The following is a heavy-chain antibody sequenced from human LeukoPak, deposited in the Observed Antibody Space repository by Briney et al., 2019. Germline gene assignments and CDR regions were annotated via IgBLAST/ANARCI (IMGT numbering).Heavy chain of an antibody. CDR1: GFIFDDYG. CDR3: ARGGYSGPSDI. CDR2: INWNGGST. V-gene: IGHV3-20*04. J-gene: IGHJ3*02. Sequence: PGRSLRLSCAASGFIFDDYGMSWVRQAPGKGLGWVSGINWNGGSTGYVDSVKGRFTISRDNAKNSLYLQMNSLRAEDTALYYCARGGYSGPSDIWGQGTMVTVSS. D-gene: IGHD5-12*01.